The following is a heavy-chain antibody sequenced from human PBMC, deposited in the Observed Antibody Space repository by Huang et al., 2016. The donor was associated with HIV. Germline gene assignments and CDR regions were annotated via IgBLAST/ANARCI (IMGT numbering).Heavy chain of an antibody. V-gene: IGHV4-59*01. CDR1: GGSISSYY. J-gene: IGHJ6*02. D-gene: IGHD6-13*01. CDR2: IHYRGGT. Sequence: QVQLQESGPGLVKPSETLSLTCTVSGGSISSYYWSWIRQPPGKGLEWIGYIHYRGGTNCNPSLKGRVTTSVDTSKNQFFLKLSSVTAADTAVYYCARGGPYSRDYYYYGMDVWGQGTTVTVSS. CDR3: ARGGPYSRDYYYYGMDV.